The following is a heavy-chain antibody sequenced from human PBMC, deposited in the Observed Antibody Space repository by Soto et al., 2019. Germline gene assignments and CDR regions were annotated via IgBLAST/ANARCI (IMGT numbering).Heavy chain of an antibody. J-gene: IGHJ5*02. V-gene: IGHV1-18*01. CDR3: AREYCSSTSCYLPWFDP. D-gene: IGHD2-2*01. Sequence: ASVKVSCKASGYTFTSYGISWVRQAPGQGLEWMGCISAYNGNTNYAQKLQGRVTMTTDTSTSTAYMELRSLGSDDTAVYYCAREYCSSTSCYLPWFDPWGQGTLVTVSS. CDR2: ISAYNGNT. CDR1: GYTFTSYG.